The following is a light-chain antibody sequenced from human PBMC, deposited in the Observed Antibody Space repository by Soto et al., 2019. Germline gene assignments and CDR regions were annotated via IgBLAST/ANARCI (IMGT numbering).Light chain of an antibody. V-gene: IGLV1-47*01. CDR3: AAWDDSLSGPV. Sequence: QSLLTQPPSASGTPGQRVTISCSGSSSNIGSNYVYWYQQLPGTAPKLLIYRNNQRPSGVPDRFSGSKSGTSASLAISGLRSEDDADYYCAAWDDSLSGPVFGGGTQLTVL. J-gene: IGLJ7*01. CDR2: RNN. CDR1: SSNIGSNY.